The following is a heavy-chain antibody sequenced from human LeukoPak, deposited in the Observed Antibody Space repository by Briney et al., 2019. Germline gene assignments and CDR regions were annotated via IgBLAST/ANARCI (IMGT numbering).Heavy chain of an antibody. CDR3: ARGDPADFDY. J-gene: IGHJ4*02. CDR1: GGSISISSYY. Sequence: PSETLSLTCTVSGGSISISSYYWSWIRQPPGKGLEWIGSIYYSGNTYYYPSLKSRVTISVDTSKNQFSLELSSVTAADTAVYYCARGDPADFDYWGQGTLVTVSS. D-gene: IGHD5-24*01. CDR2: IYYSGNT. V-gene: IGHV4-39*01.